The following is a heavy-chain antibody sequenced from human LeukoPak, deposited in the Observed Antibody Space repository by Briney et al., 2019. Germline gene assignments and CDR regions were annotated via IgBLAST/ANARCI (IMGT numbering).Heavy chain of an antibody. D-gene: IGHD3-22*01. CDR3: ASSSGYYPYYFDY. Sequence: GGSLRLSCAASGFTFDDYAMHWVRQAPGKGLEWVSGISWNSGSIGYADSVKGRFTISRDNAKNSLYLQMNSLRAEDTALYYCASSSGYYPYYFDYWGQGTLVTVSS. V-gene: IGHV3-9*01. J-gene: IGHJ4*02. CDR1: GFTFDDYA. CDR2: ISWNSGSI.